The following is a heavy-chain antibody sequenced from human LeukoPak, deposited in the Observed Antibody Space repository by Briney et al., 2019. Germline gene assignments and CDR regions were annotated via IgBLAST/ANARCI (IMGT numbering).Heavy chain of an antibody. D-gene: IGHD3-9*01. J-gene: IGHJ5*02. CDR3: AREGILTGYLKGWFDP. CDR2: IIPIFGTA. Sequence: GASVKVSCKASGGTYSSYAISWVRQAPGQGLEWMGGIIPIFGTANYAQKFQGRVTITTDESTSTAYMELSSLRSEDTAVYYCAREGILTGYLKGWFDPWGQGTLVTVSS. CDR1: GGTYSSYA. V-gene: IGHV1-69*05.